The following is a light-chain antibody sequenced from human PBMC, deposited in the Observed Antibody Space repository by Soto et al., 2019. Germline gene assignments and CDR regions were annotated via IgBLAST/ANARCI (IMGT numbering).Light chain of an antibody. CDR1: QSVSSSY. CDR2: DAS. Sequence: EIVLTQSPVTLSWSPGERGTLSCGASQSVSSSYLAWYQQKPGLAPRLLIYDASSRATGTPDRFSGSGSGTDFTLTISRLEPEDVAVYYCQQYGSSPFTFGQGTRLEIK. J-gene: IGKJ5*01. V-gene: IGKV3D-20*01. CDR3: QQYGSSPFT.